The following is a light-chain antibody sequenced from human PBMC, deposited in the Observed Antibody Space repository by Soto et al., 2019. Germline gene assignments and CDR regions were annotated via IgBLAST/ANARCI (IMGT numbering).Light chain of an antibody. J-gene: IGKJ4*01. V-gene: IGKV1-39*01. CDR1: QLISSD. CDR2: GAS. Sequence: DIQMTQSPSSLSASVGDTVSITCRASQLISSDLNWFQQKPWKAPKLLIYGASVLQRGVPSSVSGSGSGTDFTLTIRSLQPEDFATYYCQQSYSTPLTFGGGTKVDIK. CDR3: QQSYSTPLT.